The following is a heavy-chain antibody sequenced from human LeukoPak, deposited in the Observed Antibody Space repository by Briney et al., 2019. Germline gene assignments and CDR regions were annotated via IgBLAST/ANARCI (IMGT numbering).Heavy chain of an antibody. CDR1: GYSHDGFA. D-gene: IGHD4-23*01. V-gene: IGHV1-58*02. CDR2: IVVDSGNT. Sequence: GASVKVSCKTSGYSHDGFAIQWVRQARGQRPEWLGWIVVDSGNTDYAQNFKGRVTITRDVSTGTAYLELSSLRSDDTAVYYCAADGGYSGRNGFDIWGQGTMVTISS. CDR3: AADGGYSGRNGFDI. J-gene: IGHJ3*02.